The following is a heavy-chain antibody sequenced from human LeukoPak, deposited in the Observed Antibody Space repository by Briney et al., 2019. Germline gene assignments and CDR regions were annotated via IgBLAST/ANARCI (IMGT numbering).Heavy chain of an antibody. V-gene: IGHV4-38-2*01. Sequence: PSETLSLTCAASGYFISNSAYWGCLRQPPGKGLEWIASMYHSGRTYYNPSLKSRVTISTDTSNNRFSLRLNSVTAADTAVYYCASQCSCMRNWLDYWGQGTLVTVPS. CDR3: ASQCSCMRNWLDY. D-gene: IGHD2-8*01. J-gene: IGHJ5*01. CDR2: MYHSGRT. CDR1: GYFISNSAY.